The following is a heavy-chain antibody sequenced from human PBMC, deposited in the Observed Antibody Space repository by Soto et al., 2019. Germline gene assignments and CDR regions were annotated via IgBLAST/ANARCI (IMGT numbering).Heavy chain of an antibody. CDR2: ISAYNGNT. CDR3: ARRSPPGSVWTYTTSDPPNFDY. J-gene: IGHJ4*02. Sequence: ASVKVSCKASGYTFTSYGISWVRQAPGQGLEWMGWISAYNGNTNYAQKLQGRVTMTTDTSTSTAYMELRSLRSDDTAVYYCARRSPPGSVWTYTTSDPPNFDYWGQGTLVTVSS. CDR1: GYTFTSYG. D-gene: IGHD6-19*01. V-gene: IGHV1-18*01.